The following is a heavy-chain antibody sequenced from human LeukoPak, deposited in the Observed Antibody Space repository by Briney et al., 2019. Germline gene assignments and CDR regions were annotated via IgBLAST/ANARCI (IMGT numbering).Heavy chain of an antibody. J-gene: IGHJ6*02. D-gene: IGHD6-13*01. V-gene: IGHV3-7*01. CDR2: IKQDGSEK. Sequence: SGGSLRLSCAASGVTFSTYWMAWVRQAPGKGLEWVANIKQDGSEKYYVGSVKGRFTISRDNAKNSLYLQMNSLRAEDTAVYFCASETAAPGTSFYFGMDVWGQGTTVTVSS. CDR1: GVTFSTYW. CDR3: ASETAAPGTSFYFGMDV.